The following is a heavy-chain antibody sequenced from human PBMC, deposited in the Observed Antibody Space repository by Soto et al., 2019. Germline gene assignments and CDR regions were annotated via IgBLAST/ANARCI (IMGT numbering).Heavy chain of an antibody. CDR2: IIPLFGTA. D-gene: IGHD6-25*01. CDR1: GGTFSSYA. V-gene: IGHV1-69*01. CDR3: AREGPSVGSAFDY. J-gene: IGHJ4*02. Sequence: QVQLVQSGAEVKKPGSSVKVSCKASGGTFSSYAISCVRHAPGQGLEWMGGIIPLFGTANYAQKFQGRVTITADESTSTAYMELSSLRSEDTAVYYCAREGPSVGSAFDYWGQGTLVTVSS.